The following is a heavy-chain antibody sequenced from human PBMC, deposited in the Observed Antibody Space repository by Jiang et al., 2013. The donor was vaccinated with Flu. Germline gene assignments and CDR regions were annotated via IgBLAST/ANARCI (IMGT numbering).Heavy chain of an antibody. CDR2: ISYDGSNK. J-gene: IGHJ3*02. CDR1: GFTFSSYG. Sequence: VQLLESGGGVVQPGRSLRLSCAASGFTFSSYGMHWVRQAPGKGLEWVAVISYDGSNKYYADSVKGRFTISRDNSKNTLYLQMNSLRAEDTAVYYCAKVSTITMIVVVTVDAFDIWGQGTMSPSLQ. D-gene: IGHD3-22*01. V-gene: IGHV3-30*18. CDR3: AKVSTITMIVVVTVDAFDI.